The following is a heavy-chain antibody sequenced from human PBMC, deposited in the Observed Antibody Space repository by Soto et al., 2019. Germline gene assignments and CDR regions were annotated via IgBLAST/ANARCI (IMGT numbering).Heavy chain of an antibody. CDR3: ARELEGGVFDI. CDR2: LSYTGST. V-gene: IGHV4-30-4*01. D-gene: IGHD2-8*02. Sequence: TLSLTCTVSVESISIYYWTWIRQPPGKGLEWMGYLSYTGSTYYNPSLRNRATISVDESSNHLSLRLSSVTAADTAVYYCARELEGGVFDIWGRGTLVTVSS. J-gene: IGHJ3*02. CDR1: VESISIYY.